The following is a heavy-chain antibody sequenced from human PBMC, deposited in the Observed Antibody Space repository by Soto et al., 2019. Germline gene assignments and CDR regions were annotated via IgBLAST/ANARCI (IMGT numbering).Heavy chain of an antibody. CDR3: ARDLGGWTDY. CDR2: IKAGNGNT. V-gene: IGHV1-3*01. Sequence: QLQLVQSGAEGKKPGASVKVSCKASGYTFTSYAMQWVRQAPGQRLEWMGWIKAGNGNTKYSQKFQGRVTITSDTSASPDYMELSSLRSEDTDVYYCARDLGGWTDYWGQGTLVTVSS. D-gene: IGHD6-19*01. CDR1: GYTFTSYA. J-gene: IGHJ4*02.